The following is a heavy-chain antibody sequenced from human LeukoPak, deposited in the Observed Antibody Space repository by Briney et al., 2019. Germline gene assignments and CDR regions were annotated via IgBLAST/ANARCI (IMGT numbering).Heavy chain of an antibody. CDR1: GFIFDNYG. CDR2: INWNGGST. V-gene: IGHV3-20*04. D-gene: IGHD7-27*01. Sequence: PVGSLGLSCAASGFIFDNYGMNWVRQAPGKGLEWVSGINWNGGSTAYADSVKGRFTISRDNAKNSLFLQMNSLRAEDTALYYCASRTWGISTFDIWGQGTMVTVSS. CDR3: ASRTWGISTFDI. J-gene: IGHJ3*02.